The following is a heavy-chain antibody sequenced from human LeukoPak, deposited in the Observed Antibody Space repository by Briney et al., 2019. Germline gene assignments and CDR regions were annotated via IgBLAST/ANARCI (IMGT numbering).Heavy chain of an antibody. D-gene: IGHD2-2*02. V-gene: IGHV3-23*01. CDR1: GFTFSSHA. CDR2: ISGSGGST. Sequence: PGGSLRLSCAASGFTFSSHAMSWVRQAPRKGLEWVSAISGSGGSTYYADSVKGRFTISRDNSKNTLYLQMNSLRAEDTAVYYCAKDKYCSSTSCYKRYFDYWGQGTLVTVSS. J-gene: IGHJ4*02. CDR3: AKDKYCSSTSCYKRYFDY.